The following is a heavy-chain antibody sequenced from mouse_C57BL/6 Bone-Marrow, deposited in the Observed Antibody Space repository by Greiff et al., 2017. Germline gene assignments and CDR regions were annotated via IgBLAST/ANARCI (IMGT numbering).Heavy chain of an antibody. CDR1: GYSITSGYY. D-gene: IGHD1-1*01. J-gene: IGHJ3*01. CDR3: ARELWYYGSSPFAY. V-gene: IGHV3-6*01. Sequence: DVKLQESGPGLVKPSQSLSLTCSVTGYSITSGYYWNWIRQFPGNKLEWMGYISYDGSNNYNPSLKIRISITRDTSKNQFFLKLNSVTTEDTATYYCARELWYYGSSPFAYWGQGTLVTVSA. CDR2: ISYDGSN.